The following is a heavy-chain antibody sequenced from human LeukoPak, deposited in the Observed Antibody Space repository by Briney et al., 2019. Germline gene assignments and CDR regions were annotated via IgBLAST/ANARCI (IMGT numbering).Heavy chain of an antibody. J-gene: IGHJ3*02. Sequence: SLRLSCAASGFTFXSYSMNWVRQAPGKGLEWASSISSSSSYIYYADSVKGRFTISRDNAKNSLYLQMNSLRAEDTAVYYCAGGRIGAFDIWGQGTMVTVSS. CDR2: ISSSSSYI. D-gene: IGHD2-15*01. CDR3: AGGRIGAFDI. CDR1: GFTFXSYS. V-gene: IGHV3-21*01.